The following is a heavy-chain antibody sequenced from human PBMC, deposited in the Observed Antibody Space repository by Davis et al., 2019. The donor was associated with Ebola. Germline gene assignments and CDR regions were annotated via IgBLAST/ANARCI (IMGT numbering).Heavy chain of an antibody. CDR1: GGSISSYY. CDR3: ASSPYYYYGMDV. J-gene: IGHJ6*02. V-gene: IGHV4-59*06. Sequence: MPSETLSLTCTVSGGSISSYYWSWIRQHPGKGLEWIGYIYDSGSTYYNPSLRSRVFISVDTSKNHFSLKLSSVTAADTAMYYCASSPYYYYGMDVWGQGTTVTVSS. D-gene: IGHD6-13*01. CDR2: IYDSGST.